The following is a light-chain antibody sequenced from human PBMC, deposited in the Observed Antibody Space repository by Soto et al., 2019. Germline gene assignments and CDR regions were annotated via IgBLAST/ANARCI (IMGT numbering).Light chain of an antibody. CDR1: QTVRNNY. CDR3: QQYGSSQT. J-gene: IGKJ1*01. CDR2: GAS. V-gene: IGKV3-20*01. Sequence: EIVLTQSPGTLSLSPGERATLSCRASQTVRNNYLAWYQQKPGQAPRLFIYGASTRATGIPDRFSGSGCGTDFTTTISRMEPDDFAVYYCQQYGSSQTFGQGTKVEIK.